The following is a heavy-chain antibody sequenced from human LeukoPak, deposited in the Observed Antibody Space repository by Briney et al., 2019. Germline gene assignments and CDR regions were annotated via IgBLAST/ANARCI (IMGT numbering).Heavy chain of an antibody. V-gene: IGHV1-8*02. D-gene: IGHD6-13*01. CDR2: MNPNSGNT. Sequence: ASMKVSCRTSGYTFTSHGITWVRQAPGQGLEWMGWMNPNSGNTGYAQKFQGRVTMTRNTSISTAYMELSSLRSEDTAVYYCAIREYSSSWLFDYWGQGTLVTVSS. CDR3: AIREYSSSWLFDY. CDR1: GYTFTSHG. J-gene: IGHJ4*02.